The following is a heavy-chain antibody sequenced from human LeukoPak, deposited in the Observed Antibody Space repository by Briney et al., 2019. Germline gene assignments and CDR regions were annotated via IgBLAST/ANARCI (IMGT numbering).Heavy chain of an antibody. V-gene: IGHV3-74*01. D-gene: IGHD1-26*01. J-gene: IGHJ4*02. CDR3: ARDKAIVGATQFDY. CDR2: INSDGSST. CDR1: GFTFSSYW. Sequence: GGSLRLSCAASGFTFSSYWMHWVRQAPGKGLVWVSRINSDGSSTSYADSVKGRFTISRDNAKNMLYLQMNSLRAEDTAVYYCARDKAIVGATQFDYWGQGTLVTVSS.